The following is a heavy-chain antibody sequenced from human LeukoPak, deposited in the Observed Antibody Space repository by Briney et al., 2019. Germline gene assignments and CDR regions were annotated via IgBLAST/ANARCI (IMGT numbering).Heavy chain of an antibody. J-gene: IGHJ5*02. CDR2: INPNSGGT. D-gene: IGHD6-25*01. CDR3: ARGQDSGEFDP. V-gene: IGHV1-2*02. Sequence: ASVKVSCKASGYTFTSYGISWVRQAPGQGLEWMGWINPNSGGTNYAQKFQGRVTMTRDTSISTAYMELSRLRSDDTAVYYCARGQDSGEFDPWGQGTLVTVSS. CDR1: GYTFTSYG.